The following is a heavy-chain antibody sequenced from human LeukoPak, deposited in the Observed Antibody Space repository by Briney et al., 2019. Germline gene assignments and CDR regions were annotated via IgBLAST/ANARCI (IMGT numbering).Heavy chain of an antibody. J-gene: IGHJ4*02. V-gene: IGHV3-9*03. CDR1: GFTFDDYA. Sequence: GGSLRLSCAASGFTFDDYAMHWVRQAPGKGLEWVSGISWNSGSIGYADSVKGRFTISRDNAKNSLYLQMNSLRAEDMALYYCAKDISSGGYGDYASLDYWGQGTLVTVSS. CDR2: ISWNSGSI. CDR3: AKDISSGGYGDYASLDY. D-gene: IGHD4-17*01.